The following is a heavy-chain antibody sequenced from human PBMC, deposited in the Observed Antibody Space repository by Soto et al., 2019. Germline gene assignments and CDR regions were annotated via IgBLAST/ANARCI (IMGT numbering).Heavy chain of an antibody. CDR2: ISASGDST. V-gene: IGHV3-23*01. D-gene: IGHD3-9*01. J-gene: IGHJ4*02. CDR3: AKGGSLTGYFTYDY. CDR1: GFTLSNYA. Sequence: EVQLLESGGGLVQPGGSLRLSCATSGFTLSNYAMNWVRHSPGKGLEWVSSISASGDSTYYPESVKGRFTVSRDNSKNTLYLQIDSLRAEDTAVYYCAKGGSLTGYFTYDYWGQGALVTVSS.